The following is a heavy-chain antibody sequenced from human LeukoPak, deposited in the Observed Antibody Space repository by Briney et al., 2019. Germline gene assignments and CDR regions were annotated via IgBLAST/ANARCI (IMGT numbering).Heavy chain of an antibody. Sequence: GSSVKVSCQAPGSTFSFYPISSVRSAPGQGLQWMGRFNPMLGIPNYAQKFQGRVTITADKSTGAAYLELSSLRSEDTAVFYCARDLDTEESYTLDVWGQGTTVTVSS. J-gene: IGHJ6*01. CDR1: GSTFSFYP. V-gene: IGHV1-69*04. CDR3: ARDLDTEESYTLDV. CDR2: FNPMLGIP. D-gene: IGHD5-18*01.